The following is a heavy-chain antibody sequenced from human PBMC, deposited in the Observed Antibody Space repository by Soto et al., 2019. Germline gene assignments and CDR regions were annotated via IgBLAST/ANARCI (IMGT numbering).Heavy chain of an antibody. CDR3: ARDQGYCISTSCYFGSYYYYYGMDV. Sequence: QVQLVQSGAEVKKPGSSVKVSCKASGGTFSSYAISWVRQAPGQGLEWMGGIIPIFGTANYAQKFQGRVTITADESTSTAYMELSSLRSEDTAVYYCARDQGYCISTSCYFGSYYYYYGMDVWGQGTTVTVSS. CDR2: IIPIFGTA. V-gene: IGHV1-69*12. D-gene: IGHD2-2*01. J-gene: IGHJ6*02. CDR1: GGTFSSYA.